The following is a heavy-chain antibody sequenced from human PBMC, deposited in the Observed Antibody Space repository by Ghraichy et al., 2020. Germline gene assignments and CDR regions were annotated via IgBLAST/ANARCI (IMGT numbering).Heavy chain of an antibody. CDR2: IYADDST. J-gene: IGHJ4*02. CDR3: ANILGDYYDRSGFFSRGYFDD. V-gene: IGHV3-66*02. CDR1: GLIVRNNH. Sequence: GESLNISCAASGLIVRNNHMTWVRQAPGKGLEWVSVIYADDSTYYADSVKGRFAISRDNSKNAVYLQMNSLRPEDTAVYYCANILGDYYDRSGFFSRGYFDDWGQGALVTVSS. D-gene: IGHD3-22*01.